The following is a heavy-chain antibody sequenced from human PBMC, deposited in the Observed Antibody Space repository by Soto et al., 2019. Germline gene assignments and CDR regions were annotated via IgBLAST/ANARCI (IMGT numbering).Heavy chain of an antibody. Sequence: KTGGSLRLSCAATGFTFSDYYMSWVRQAPGKGLGWVSYISGTDPYMKYADAVRGRFTISRDNAKNSLYLQMNSLRDDDTAVYYCARGSSVRGMNVWGQGTPVTVSS. CDR3: ARGSSVRGMNV. CDR2: ISGTDPYM. D-gene: IGHD6-13*01. J-gene: IGHJ6*02. CDR1: GFTFSDYY. V-gene: IGHV3-11*06.